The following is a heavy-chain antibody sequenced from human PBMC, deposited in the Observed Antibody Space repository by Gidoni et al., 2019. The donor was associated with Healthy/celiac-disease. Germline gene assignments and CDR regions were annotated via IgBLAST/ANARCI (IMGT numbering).Heavy chain of an antibody. V-gene: IGHV5-10-1*01. D-gene: IGHD6-19*01. CDR3: ARHHLIEQSIYYYYYYMDV. J-gene: IGHJ6*03. Sequence: EVQLVQSGAEVKKPGESLRISCKGSGYSFTSYWISWVRQMPGKGLEWMGRIDPSDSYTNYSPSFQGHVTISADKSISTAYLQWSSLKASDTAMYYCARHHLIEQSIYYYYYYMDVWGKGTTVTVSS. CDR1: GYSFTSYW. CDR2: IDPSDSYT.